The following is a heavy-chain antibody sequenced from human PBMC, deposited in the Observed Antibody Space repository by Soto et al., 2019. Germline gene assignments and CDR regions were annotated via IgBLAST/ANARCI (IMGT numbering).Heavy chain of an antibody. CDR1: GGSFSGYY. CDR3: AMYYYDSSGYYWFDY. D-gene: IGHD3-22*01. Sequence: SETLSLTCAVYGGSFSGYYWSWIRQPAGKGLEWIGEINHSGSTNYNPSLKSRVTISVDTSKNQFSLKLSSVTAADTAVYYCAMYYYDSSGYYWFDYWGQGTLVTVSS. V-gene: IGHV4-34*01. J-gene: IGHJ4*02. CDR2: INHSGST.